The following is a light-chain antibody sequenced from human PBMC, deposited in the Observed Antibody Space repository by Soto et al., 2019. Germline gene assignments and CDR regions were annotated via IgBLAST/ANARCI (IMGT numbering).Light chain of an antibody. CDR3: QQYNRRPIT. CDR1: QSLGTT. V-gene: IGKV3-15*01. CDR2: GAS. J-gene: IGKJ5*01. Sequence: EIVMTQSPAAQSVSPGESATLSCRASQSLGTTLAWYQQKPGQAPRLLIYGASNRATGVPARFSAGASGTEFTLTINSLQSEDFAVYFCQQYNRRPITFGQGTRLEI.